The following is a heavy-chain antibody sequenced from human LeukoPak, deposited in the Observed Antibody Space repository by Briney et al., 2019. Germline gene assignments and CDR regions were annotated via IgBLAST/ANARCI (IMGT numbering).Heavy chain of an antibody. CDR2: ISSGSSTI. Sequence: PGGSLRLSCATSGFTFSSYTMNWARQAPGKGLEWVSYISSGSSTIYYADSVKGRFSISRDNAKNSLFLQMNSLRAEDTAMYFCARGYGENAFWSGYSPFKHWGQGTLVTVSS. CDR3: ARGYGENAFWSGYSPFKH. CDR1: GFTFSSYT. V-gene: IGHV3-48*01. J-gene: IGHJ1*01. D-gene: IGHD3-3*01.